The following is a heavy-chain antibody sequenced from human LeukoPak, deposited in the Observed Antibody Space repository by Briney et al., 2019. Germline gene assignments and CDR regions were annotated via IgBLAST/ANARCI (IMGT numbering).Heavy chain of an antibody. CDR1: GYTFTSYY. CDR2: INPSGGST. V-gene: IGHV1-46*01. D-gene: IGHD2-8*01. J-gene: IGHJ4*02. Sequence: ASVKVSCKASGYTFTSYYMHWVRQAPGQGLEWMGIINPSGGSTSYAQKFQGRVTMTTDTSTSTAYMELRSLRSDDTAVYYCARDLGYCTNGVCHTRFDYWGQGTLVAVSS. CDR3: ARDLGYCTNGVCHTRFDY.